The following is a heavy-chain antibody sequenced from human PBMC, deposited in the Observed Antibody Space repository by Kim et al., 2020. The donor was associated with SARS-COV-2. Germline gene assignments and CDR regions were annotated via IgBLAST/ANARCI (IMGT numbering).Heavy chain of an antibody. V-gene: IGHV3-7*01. Sequence: GGSLRLSCAASGFSFSNYWMSWVRQAPGKGLEWVANIKQDGSEKNYVDSVKRRFTISRDNAKNSLYLQMNSLRGDDTALYFCTEGKANFNYVWGQGTLVTVSS. CDR3: TEGKANFNYV. J-gene: IGHJ4*02. CDR2: IKQDGSEK. CDR1: GFSFSNYW. D-gene: IGHD3-10*02.